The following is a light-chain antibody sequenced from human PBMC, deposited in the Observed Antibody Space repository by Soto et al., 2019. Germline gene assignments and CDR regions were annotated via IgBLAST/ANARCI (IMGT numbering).Light chain of an antibody. CDR1: QSVSSY. J-gene: IGKJ5*01. Sequence: DIVLTQSPATLSLSPGDRATLSCRASQSVSSYLAWYQQKPGQAPMLLMYEASNRATGTPARFSGSGSGTDSRLTIRGLKPEDFAVYYCQQYRMSPNTVGQGTRLEI. CDR2: EAS. V-gene: IGKV3-11*01. CDR3: QQYRMSPNT.